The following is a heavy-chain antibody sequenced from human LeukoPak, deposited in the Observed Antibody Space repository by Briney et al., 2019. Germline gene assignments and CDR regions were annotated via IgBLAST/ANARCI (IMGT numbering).Heavy chain of an antibody. J-gene: IGHJ4*02. CDR3: ARQGNGYSSHKLMSFDY. D-gene: IGHD5-18*01. CDR1: GYSFTNYW. CDR2: IYPDDSDT. Sequence: PGESLKISCKGSGYSFTNYWIGWVRQMPGKGLEWMGIIYPDDSDTTYSPSFQGQVTISVDKSISTAYLQWRSLKASDTAMYYCARQGNGYSSHKLMSFDYWGQGTLVTVSS. V-gene: IGHV5-51*01.